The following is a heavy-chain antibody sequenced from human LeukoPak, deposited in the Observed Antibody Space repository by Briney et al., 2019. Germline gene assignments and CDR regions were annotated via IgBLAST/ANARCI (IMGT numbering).Heavy chain of an antibody. CDR1: GYTFTCYY. V-gene: IGHV1-2*02. CDR2: INPNSGGT. Sequence: ASVKVSCNASGYTFTCYYMHWVRQAPGQGLEWMGWINPNSGGTNYAQKFQGRVTMTRDTSISTAYLELSRLRSDDTAVYYCARDWGGYCSSPSGYTGGVDYWGQGTLVTVSS. D-gene: IGHD2-2*02. J-gene: IGHJ4*02. CDR3: ARDWGGYCSSPSGYTGGVDY.